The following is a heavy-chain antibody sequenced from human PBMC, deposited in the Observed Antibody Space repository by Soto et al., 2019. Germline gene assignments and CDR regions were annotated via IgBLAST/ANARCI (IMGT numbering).Heavy chain of an antibody. D-gene: IGHD3-3*01. CDR2: INHSGST. J-gene: IGHJ5*02. Sequence: PSETLCLTCAVYGGSFSGYYWSWIRQPPGKGLEWIGEINHSGSTNYNPSLKSRVTISVDTSKNQFSLKLSSVTAADTAVYYCARAGLVQYYDFWSGYYWFDPWGQGTLVTVSS. CDR3: ARAGLVQYYDFWSGYYWFDP. V-gene: IGHV4-34*01. CDR1: GGSFSGYY.